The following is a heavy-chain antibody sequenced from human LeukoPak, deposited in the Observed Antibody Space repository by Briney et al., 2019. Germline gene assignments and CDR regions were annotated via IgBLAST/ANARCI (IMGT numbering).Heavy chain of an antibody. CDR1: GGSISSYY. D-gene: IGHD3-10*01. CDR2: IYYSGST. Sequence: SETLSLTCTVSGGSISSYYWSWIRQPPGKGLEWIGYIYYSGSTNYNPSLKSRVTISVDTSKNQFSLKLSSVTAADTAVYYCARAKSSGSRIKSHWFDPWGQGTLVTVSS. J-gene: IGHJ5*02. CDR3: ARAKSSGSRIKSHWFDP. V-gene: IGHV4-59*01.